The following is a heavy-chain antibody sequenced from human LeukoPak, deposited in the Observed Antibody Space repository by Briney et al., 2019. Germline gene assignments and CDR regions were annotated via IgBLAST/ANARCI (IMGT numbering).Heavy chain of an antibody. D-gene: IGHD6-13*01. V-gene: IGHV4-34*01. CDR1: GGSFSGYY. Sequence: TSETLSLTCAVYGGSFSGYYWSWIRQPPGKGLEWIGEINHSGSTNYNPSLKSRVTISVDTSKNQFSLKLSSVTAADTAVYYCARGRLGSSWYFIPLWGQGTLVTVSS. J-gene: IGHJ4*02. CDR3: ARGRLGSSWYFIPL. CDR2: INHSGST.